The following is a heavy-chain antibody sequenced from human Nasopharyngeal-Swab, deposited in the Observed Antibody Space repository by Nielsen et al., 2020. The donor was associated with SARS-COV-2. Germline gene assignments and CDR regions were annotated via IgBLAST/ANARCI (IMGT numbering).Heavy chain of an antibody. D-gene: IGHD6-19*01. V-gene: IGHV4-34*01. J-gene: IGHJ6*02. CDR3: ARGGGGGDSGWKLSHYYYYGMDV. Sequence: WIRQPPGKGLECIGEINHSGITNYNPSLKSRITISEDTSKNHFSLTLNSVTAADTAVYYCARGGGGGDSGWKLSHYYYYGMDVWGQGTTVTVSS. CDR2: INHSGIT.